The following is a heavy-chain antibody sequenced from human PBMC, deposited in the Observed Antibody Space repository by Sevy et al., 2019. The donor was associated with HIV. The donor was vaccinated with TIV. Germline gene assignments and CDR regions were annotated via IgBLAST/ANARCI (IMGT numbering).Heavy chain of an antibody. J-gene: IGHJ5*02. Sequence: GGSLRLSCAASGFTFSDYYMSWIRQAPGKGLEWVSYISSSGSTIYYADSVKGRFTISRDNAKNSLYLQMNSLRAEDTAVYYCARSWRSFYSSSAGGFDPWGQGTLVTVSS. CDR1: GFTFSDYY. V-gene: IGHV3-11*01. CDR2: ISSSGSTI. D-gene: IGHD6-13*01. CDR3: ARSWRSFYSSSAGGFDP.